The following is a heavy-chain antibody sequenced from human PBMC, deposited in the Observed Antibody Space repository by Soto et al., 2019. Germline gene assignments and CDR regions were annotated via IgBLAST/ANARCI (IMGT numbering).Heavy chain of an antibody. CDR2: ISGVSSTI. V-gene: IGHV3-48*02. Sequence: GGSLRLSCAASGFTFSIYSMNWVRQAPGKGLEWVSYISGVSSTIYYADSVKGRFTISRDNAKNSLYLQMSSLRDEDTAVYYCARDHGYWGQGTLVTVSS. J-gene: IGHJ4*02. CDR1: GFTFSIYS. CDR3: ARDHGY.